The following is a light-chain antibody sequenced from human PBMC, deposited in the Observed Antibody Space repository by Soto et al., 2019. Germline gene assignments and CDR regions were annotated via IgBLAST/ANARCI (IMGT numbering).Light chain of an antibody. CDR1: QTVNNNF. Sequence: EIVLTQSPGTLSLSPGERATLSCRASQTVNNNFLSWYQQKPGQAPRLLIYGASSRATGIPDMSSGSGSGTDFTLTISRLEPEDFAVYYCQQYGRAPLTFGGGTKVGIK. J-gene: IGKJ4*01. CDR2: GAS. CDR3: QQYGRAPLT. V-gene: IGKV3-20*01.